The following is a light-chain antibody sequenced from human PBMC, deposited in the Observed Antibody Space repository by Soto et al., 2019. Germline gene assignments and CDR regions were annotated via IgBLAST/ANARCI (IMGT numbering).Light chain of an antibody. Sequence: QSALTQPPSASGSPGQSVTISCTGSSSDVGGHNYVTWYQYHPGKAPKLMIYDVFKRPSGVPERFSGSKSGNTAFLTVSGLQAEDEADYYCGSYAGGNNVVFGGGTQLTVL. CDR2: DVF. J-gene: IGLJ2*01. V-gene: IGLV2-8*01. CDR3: GSYAGGNNVV. CDR1: SSDVGGHNY.